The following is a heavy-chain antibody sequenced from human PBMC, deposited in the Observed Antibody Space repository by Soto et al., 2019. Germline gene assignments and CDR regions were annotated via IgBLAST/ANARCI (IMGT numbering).Heavy chain of an antibody. CDR3: ARGFTYYDSSGTSYYFDY. V-gene: IGHV1-69*13. CDR2: IIPIFGTA. D-gene: IGHD3-22*01. CDR1: GGTFSSYA. Sequence: ASVKISCKASGGTFSSYAISWVRQAPGQGLEWMGGIIPIFGTANYAQKFQGRVTITAGESTSTAYMELGSLRSEDTAVYYCARGFTYYDSSGTSYYFDYWGQGTLVTVSS. J-gene: IGHJ4*02.